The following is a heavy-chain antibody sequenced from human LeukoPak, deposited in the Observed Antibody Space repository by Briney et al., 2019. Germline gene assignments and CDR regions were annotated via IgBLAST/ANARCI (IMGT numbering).Heavy chain of an antibody. Sequence: GGSLRLSCVGSGLIFSGFEMNWVRQAPGKGLEWVSYIKDDGSLKTYADSVKGRFTISRDNAKNSLYLQMNSLRGEDTATYYCARRFRDWGRGILVTVSA. J-gene: IGHJ4*02. V-gene: IGHV3-48*03. D-gene: IGHD5-24*01. CDR2: IKDDGSLK. CDR3: ARRFRD. CDR1: GLIFSGFE.